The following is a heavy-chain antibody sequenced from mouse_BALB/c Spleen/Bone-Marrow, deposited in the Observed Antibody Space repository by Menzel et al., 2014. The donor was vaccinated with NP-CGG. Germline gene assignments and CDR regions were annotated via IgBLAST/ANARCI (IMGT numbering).Heavy chain of an antibody. CDR3: ARRYFEV. V-gene: IGHV1S41*01. CDR2: IAPGSGST. CDR1: GYTFTSYW. Sequence: DLVKPGASVKLSCKASGYTFTSYWINWIKQRPGQGLEWIGRIAPGSGSTYYNEMFKGKATLTVDTSSSTACIQLSSLSSEDSAVYFCARRYFEVWGAGTTVTVSS. J-gene: IGHJ1*01.